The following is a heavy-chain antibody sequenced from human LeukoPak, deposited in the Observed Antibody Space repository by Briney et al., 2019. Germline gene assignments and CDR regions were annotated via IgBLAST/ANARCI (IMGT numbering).Heavy chain of an antibody. Sequence: PSETLSLTCTVSGGSISRSTYYWGWVRQPPGKGLDWIGSIFYIGGTQYTQYNPSLKSRVTISADTSKNQFSLKLRSVTAADTAVYYCARGPDTVTTATLDNWGQGTLVTVSS. J-gene: IGHJ4*02. CDR2: IFYIGGT. D-gene: IGHD4-17*01. V-gene: IGHV4-39*07. CDR3: ARGPDTVTTATLDN. CDR1: GGSISRSTYY.